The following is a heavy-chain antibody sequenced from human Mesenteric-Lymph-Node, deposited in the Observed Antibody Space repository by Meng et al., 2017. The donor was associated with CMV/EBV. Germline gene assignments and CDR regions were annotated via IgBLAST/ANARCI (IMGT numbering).Heavy chain of an antibody. CDR1: GCTFSSYW. CDR2: IKQDGSEK. Sequence: GESLKTSCAASGCTFSSYWMSLGRRAPGKGLEWVANIKQDGSEKYYVDSVKGRFTISRDNAKNSLYLQMNSLRAEDTAVYYCARDEGRYSSGWFDPWGQGTLVTGLL. J-gene: IGHJ5*02. V-gene: IGHV3-7*01. CDR3: ARDEGRYSSGWFDP. D-gene: IGHD6-25*01.